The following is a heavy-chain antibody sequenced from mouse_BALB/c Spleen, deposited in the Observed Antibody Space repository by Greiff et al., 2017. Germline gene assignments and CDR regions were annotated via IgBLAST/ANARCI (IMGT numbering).Heavy chain of an antibody. CDR2: ISSGGST. D-gene: IGHD2-1*01. CDR3: ARDGNYGGYFDV. Sequence: EVQLVESGGGLVKPGGSLKLSCAASGFTFSSYAMSWVRQTPEKRLEWVASISSGGSTYYPDSVKGRFTISRDNARNILYLQMSSLRSEDTAMYYCARDGNYGGYFDVWGAGTTVTVSS. CDR1: GFTFSSYA. J-gene: IGHJ1*01. V-gene: IGHV5-6-5*01.